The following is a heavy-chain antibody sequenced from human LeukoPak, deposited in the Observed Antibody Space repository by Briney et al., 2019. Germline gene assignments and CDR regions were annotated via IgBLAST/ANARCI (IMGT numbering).Heavy chain of an antibody. CDR3: ARGGWNYVFNY. Sequence: GGSLRLSCAATGFTFNTYEMNWVRQAPGKGLEWVSYITSSGSTIYYADYVKGRFTISRDNGKNSLYLQMNSLRAEDTAVYYCARGGWNYVFNYWGQGTLVTVSS. V-gene: IGHV3-48*03. CDR1: GFTFNTYE. CDR2: ITSSGSTI. J-gene: IGHJ4*02. D-gene: IGHD1-7*01.